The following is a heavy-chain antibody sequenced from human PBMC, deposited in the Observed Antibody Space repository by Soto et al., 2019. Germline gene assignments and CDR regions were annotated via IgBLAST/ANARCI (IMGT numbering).Heavy chain of an antibody. D-gene: IGHD1-26*01. CDR2: IKSKTDGGTT. V-gene: IGHV3-15*01. Sequence: EVQLVESGGGLVKPGGALRLSCAASGFTFSNAWMSWVRQAPGKGLEWVGRIKSKTDGGTTDYAAPVKGRFTISRDDSNNTLYLQMNSLKTEDTAVYYCTTDLRGGELLELWGQGTLVTVSS. J-gene: IGHJ4*02. CDR3: TTDLRGGELLEL. CDR1: GFTFSNAW.